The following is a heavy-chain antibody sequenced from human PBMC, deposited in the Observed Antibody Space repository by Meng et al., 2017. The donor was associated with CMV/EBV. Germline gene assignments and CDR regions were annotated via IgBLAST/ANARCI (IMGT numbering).Heavy chain of an antibody. CDR1: GGSFSGYY. D-gene: IGHD2-2*02. V-gene: IGHV4-34*01. Sequence: SETLSLTCAVYGGSFSGYYWSWIRQPPGKGLEWIGEINHSGSTNYNPSLKSRVTTSVDTSKNQFSLKLSSVTAADTAVYYCARGGRIVVVPAAISRTRNNWFDPWGQGTLVTVSS. J-gene: IGHJ5*02. CDR2: INHSGST. CDR3: ARGGRIVVVPAAISRTRNNWFDP.